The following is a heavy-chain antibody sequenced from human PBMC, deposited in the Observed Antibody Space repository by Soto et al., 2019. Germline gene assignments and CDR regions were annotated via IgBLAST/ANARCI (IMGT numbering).Heavy chain of an antibody. Sequence: QVQLQESGPGLVKPSQTLSLTCTVSGGSISSCDYYWSWIRQPPGKGLEGIGYIYYSGSTYYNPYLKSRVTISVDTSKNQSSLKMSSVTAADTAVYYCARGSIVATRGGYFDYWGQGTLVTVSS. CDR1: GGSISSCDYY. D-gene: IGHD5-12*01. CDR2: IYYSGST. J-gene: IGHJ4*02. CDR3: ARGSIVATRGGYFDY. V-gene: IGHV4-30-4*01.